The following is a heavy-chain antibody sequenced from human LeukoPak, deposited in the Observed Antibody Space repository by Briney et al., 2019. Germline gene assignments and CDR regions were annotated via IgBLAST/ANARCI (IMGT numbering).Heavy chain of an antibody. D-gene: IGHD4-23*01. CDR1: GGSFSGYY. CDR3: ARAGYSRYFQH. CDR2: VNHSGST. J-gene: IGHJ1*01. V-gene: IGHV4-34*01. Sequence: SETLSLTCAVYGGSFSGYYWSWIRQPPGKGLEWIGEVNHSGSTNYNPSLKSRVTISVDTSKNQFSLKLSSVTAADTAVYYCARAGYSRYFQHWGQGTLVTVSS.